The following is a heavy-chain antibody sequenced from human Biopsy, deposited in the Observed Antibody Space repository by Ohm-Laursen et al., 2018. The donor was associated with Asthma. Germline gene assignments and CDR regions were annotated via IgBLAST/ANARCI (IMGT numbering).Heavy chain of an antibody. CDR1: GFTFSSYG. V-gene: IGHV3-33*01. CDR3: ARQSGQDYGDSSGFDI. D-gene: IGHD3-22*01. J-gene: IGHJ3*02. Sequence: SLRLSCAASGFTFSSYGMHWARQAPGKGLEWVVVIWYDGSIKYYADSVKGRFSISRDNSRNRLYLQINRLTVEDSAVYFCARQSGQDYGDSSGFDIWGQGTKVAVSS. CDR2: IWYDGSIK.